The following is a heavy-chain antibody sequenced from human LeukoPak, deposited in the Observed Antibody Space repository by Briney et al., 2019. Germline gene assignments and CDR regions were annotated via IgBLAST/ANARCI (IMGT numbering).Heavy chain of an antibody. CDR2: ISSSSSTI. CDR3: ARDSTVGAIHYFDY. D-gene: IGHD1-26*01. CDR1: GFTFSSYS. J-gene: IGHJ4*02. Sequence: PGGSLRLSSAASGFTFSSYSMNWVRQAPGKGLEWVSYISSSSSTIYYADSVKGRFTISRDNAKNSLYLQMNSLRDEDTAVYYCARDSTVGAIHYFDYWGQGTLVTVSS. V-gene: IGHV3-48*02.